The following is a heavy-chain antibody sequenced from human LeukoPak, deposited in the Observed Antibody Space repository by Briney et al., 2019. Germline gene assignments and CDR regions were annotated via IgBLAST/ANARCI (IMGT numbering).Heavy chain of an antibody. J-gene: IGHJ4*02. V-gene: IGHV4-39*01. Sequence: SETLPLTCSVSGGSINNVVYYWDWIRQPPGKALEWIGDIYQTGTTYYNPSFESRVTISADTSNNQVSLKMNAVTAADTAVYYCARRRGSSSGGPFDYWGRGTLVIVSS. CDR1: GGSINNVVYY. D-gene: IGHD6-25*01. CDR2: IYQTGTT. CDR3: ARRRGSSSGGPFDY.